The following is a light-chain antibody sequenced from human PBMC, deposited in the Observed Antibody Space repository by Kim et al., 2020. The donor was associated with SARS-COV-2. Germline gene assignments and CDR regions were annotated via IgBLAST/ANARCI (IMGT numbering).Light chain of an antibody. CDR3: QQYGSSPQT. CDR1: QIVSSSF. V-gene: IGKV3-20*01. J-gene: IGKJ1*01. Sequence: PGTLSLSPGEKATLSCRASQIVSSSFLAWYQQKPGQAPRLLIYGASSWATGIPDRFSGSGSGTDFTLTISSVEPEDSAVYYCQQYGSSPQTFGQGTKVEIK. CDR2: GAS.